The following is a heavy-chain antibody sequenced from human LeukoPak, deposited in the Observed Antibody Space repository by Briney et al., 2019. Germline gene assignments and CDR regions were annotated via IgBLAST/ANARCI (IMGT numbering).Heavy chain of an antibody. CDR2: IKGDGREI. CDR3: ARSAGWRSYVNY. J-gene: IGHJ4*02. CDR1: EFTSSSYW. Sequence: PGGSLRLSCEAPEFTSSSYWMSWVRQAPGKGLEWVANIKGDGREIYYMDSVKGRFTISRDNGKNSLYLQMNSLRAEDTAVYNCARSAGWRSYVNYWGQGTLVTVSS. D-gene: IGHD3-16*01. V-gene: IGHV3-7*01.